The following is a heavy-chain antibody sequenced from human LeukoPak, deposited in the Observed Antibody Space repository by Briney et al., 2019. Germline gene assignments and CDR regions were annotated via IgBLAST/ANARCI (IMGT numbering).Heavy chain of an antibody. CDR3: VPLSGGY. Sequence: GSLRLSCGASGFTLGIYEMNWVRQAPGKGLEWVAYISTSSNPIYYGDSVKGRFTISRDNAKNSLYLQMNGLRAEDTAVYYCVPLSGGYWGQGTLVTVSS. D-gene: IGHD4-23*01. J-gene: IGHJ4*02. V-gene: IGHV3-48*03. CDR2: ISTSSNPI. CDR1: GFTLGIYE.